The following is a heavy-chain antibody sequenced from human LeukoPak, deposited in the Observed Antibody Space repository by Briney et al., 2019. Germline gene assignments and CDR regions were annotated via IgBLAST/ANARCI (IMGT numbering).Heavy chain of an antibody. CDR1: GFTFSSYA. D-gene: IGHD5-18*01. CDR2: ISGSGGST. Sequence: GGSLRLSCAASGFTFSSYAKSWVRQAPGKGLEWVSAISGSGGSTYYADSVKGRFTISRDNSKNTLYLQMNSMRAEDTAVYYCAKKGGYSVQLWLWYYFDYWGQGTLVTVSS. J-gene: IGHJ4*02. CDR3: AKKGGYSVQLWLWYYFDY. V-gene: IGHV3-23*01.